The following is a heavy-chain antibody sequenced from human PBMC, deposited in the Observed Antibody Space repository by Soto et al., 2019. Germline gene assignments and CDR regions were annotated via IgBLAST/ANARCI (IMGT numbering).Heavy chain of an antibody. CDR3: ARSITIFGVVFIMFCMDV. J-gene: IGHJ6*02. D-gene: IGHD3-3*01. V-gene: IGHV1-3*01. Sequence: ASVKVSCKASGYTFTSYAMHWVRQAPGQRLEWMGWINAGNGNTEYSQKFQGRVTITRDTSASTAYMELSSLRSEDTAVYYCARSITIFGVVFIMFCMDVWGQGTTVTVSS. CDR2: INAGNGNT. CDR1: GYTFTSYA.